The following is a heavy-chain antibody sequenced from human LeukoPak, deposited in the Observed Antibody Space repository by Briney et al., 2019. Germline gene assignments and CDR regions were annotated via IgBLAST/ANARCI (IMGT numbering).Heavy chain of an antibody. CDR1: GYRFTSYW. CDR3: ARLEYELLPNWFDP. Sequence: GESLKISGMGYGYRFTSYWIGWVRQMPGKGLEWMGIIFPGDSDARSRPSFQGQVTLSADKSISTAYLQWSSLKASDTAMYYCARLEYELLPNWFDPWGQGTLVTVSS. CDR2: IFPGDSDA. V-gene: IGHV5-51*01. J-gene: IGHJ5*02. D-gene: IGHD2-2*01.